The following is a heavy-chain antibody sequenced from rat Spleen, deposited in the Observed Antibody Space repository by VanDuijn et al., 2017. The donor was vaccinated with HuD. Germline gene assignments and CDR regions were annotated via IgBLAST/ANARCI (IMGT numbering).Heavy chain of an antibody. CDR1: GFTFSNYD. CDR3: TRAVTTVAPYVMDA. J-gene: IGHJ4*01. Sequence: EVRLVESGGGLVRPGGSLKVSCAASGFTFSNYDMAWVRQAPTKGLEWVATISYDGSSTYYRDSVKGRFTISRDNAKSTLYLQMNSLRSEDTATYYCTRAVTTVAPYVMDAWGQGASVTVSS. CDR2: ISYDGSST. V-gene: IGHV5-29*01. D-gene: IGHD1-8*01.